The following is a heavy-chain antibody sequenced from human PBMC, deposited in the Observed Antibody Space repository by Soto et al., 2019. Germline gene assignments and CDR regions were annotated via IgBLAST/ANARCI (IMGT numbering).Heavy chain of an antibody. CDR3: AKGPNGGYDSSGYYYFDY. CDR2: ISWNSGSI. V-gene: IGHV3-9*01. J-gene: IGHJ4*02. D-gene: IGHD3-22*01. CDR1: GFTFDDYA. Sequence: GGSLRLSCAASGFTFDDYAMHWVRQAPGKGLEWVSGISWNSGSIGYADSVKGRFTISRDNAKNSLYLQMNSLRAEDTALYYCAKGPNGGYDSSGYYYFDYWGQGTLVTVSS.